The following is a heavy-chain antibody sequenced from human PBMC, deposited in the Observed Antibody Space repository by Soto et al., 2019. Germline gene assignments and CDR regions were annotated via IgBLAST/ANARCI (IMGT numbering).Heavy chain of an antibody. Sequence: PSETLSLTCTVSGGSISSDYWSWIRQPPGKGLEWIGYIYYSGSTNYNPSLKSRVTISVDTSKNQFSLKLSSVTAADTAVYYCGRMTMAYWYFALWGRGTLVTVSS. CDR2: IYYSGST. V-gene: IGHV4-59*08. CDR3: GRMTMAYWYFAL. CDR1: GGSISSDY. D-gene: IGHD3-3*01. J-gene: IGHJ2*01.